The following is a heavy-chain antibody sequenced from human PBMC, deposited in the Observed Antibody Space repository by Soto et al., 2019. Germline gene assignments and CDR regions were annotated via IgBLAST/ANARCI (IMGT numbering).Heavy chain of an antibody. CDR3: ARDLFGGTPKTRYYHYMDV. V-gene: IGHV3-66*01. CDR1: GFTVSTNY. J-gene: IGHJ6*03. D-gene: IGHD3-10*01. CDR2: IYSGGST. Sequence: EVQLVESGGDLVQPGGSLRLSCAASGFTVSTNYMSWVRQAPGKGLEWVSVIYSGGSTFYADSVKGRFTISRDNSKNTLYLQINSLKAEDTAVYYCARDLFGGTPKTRYYHYMDVWGKGTTVTVSS.